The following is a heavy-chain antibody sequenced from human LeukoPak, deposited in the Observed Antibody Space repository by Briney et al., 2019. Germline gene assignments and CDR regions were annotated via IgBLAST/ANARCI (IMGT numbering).Heavy chain of an antibody. D-gene: IGHD2/OR15-2a*01. CDR1: GGSISSDY. Sequence: SGTLSLTCTVSGGSISSDYWSWIRQPPGKGLEWIGNIYYSGSTNYNPSLKSRVTISVDTSKNQFSVKLSSVTAADTAVYYCARDSTFYGMDVWGQGTTVTVSS. CDR3: ARDSTFYGMDV. CDR2: IYYSGST. J-gene: IGHJ6*02. V-gene: IGHV4-59*01.